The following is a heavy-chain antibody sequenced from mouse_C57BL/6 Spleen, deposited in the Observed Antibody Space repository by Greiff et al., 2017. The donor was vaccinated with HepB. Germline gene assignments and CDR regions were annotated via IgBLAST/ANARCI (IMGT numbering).Heavy chain of an antibody. CDR1: GFNIKDDY. V-gene: IGHV14-4*01. J-gene: IGHJ2*01. Sequence: EVQLQQSGAELVRPGASVKLSCTASGFNIKDDYMHWVKQRPEQGLEWIGWIDPENGDTEYASKFQGKATITADTSSNTAYLQLSSRTSEDTAVYYCTTEGNSSFDYWGQGTTLTVSS. CDR3: TTEGNSSFDY. CDR2: IDPENGDT. D-gene: IGHD2-1*01.